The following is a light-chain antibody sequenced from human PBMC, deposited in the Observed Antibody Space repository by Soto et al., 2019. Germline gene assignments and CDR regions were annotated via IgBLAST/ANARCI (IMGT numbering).Light chain of an antibody. J-gene: IGKJ1*01. CDR3: QQHNNWPRT. Sequence: EIVMRQSPATLSVSPGERATLSCRTSQSVSNNLAWYQQKPGQAPRLLIYGASTRATGIPARFSGSGSGTEFTLTISSLQSEDFAVYYCQQHNNWPRTFGQGTKVDI. CDR1: QSVSNN. V-gene: IGKV3-15*01. CDR2: GAS.